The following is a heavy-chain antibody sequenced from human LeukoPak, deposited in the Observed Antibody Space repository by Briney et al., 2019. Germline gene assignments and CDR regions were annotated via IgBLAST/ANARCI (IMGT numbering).Heavy chain of an antibody. CDR1: GCTFSGFY. Sequence: PSETLSLTCAASGCTFSGFYLSWIRQAPGKGLEWDGDINHTGSTNYNPSLTDYNTSLKSRVTISVDSSKNELSLKVTSLTAADTGVYYCARVRHDPLEYGYYMDVWGKGTTVTVSS. J-gene: IGHJ6*03. CDR2: INHTGST. V-gene: IGHV4-34*01. CDR3: ARVRHDPLEYGYYMDV. D-gene: IGHD3-3*01.